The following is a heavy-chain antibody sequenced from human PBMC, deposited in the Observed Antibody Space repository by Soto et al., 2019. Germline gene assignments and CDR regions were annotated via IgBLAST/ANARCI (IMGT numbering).Heavy chain of an antibody. V-gene: IGHV3-23*01. CDR2: ISATGGST. CDR1: GFTFSNYG. J-gene: IGHJ4*02. Sequence: GGSLRLSCAASGFTFSNYGMSWVRQSPGKGLEWVAAISATGGSTYYADSVKGRFTISRDNSKNTLYLQMNSLRAEDTAVYYCARAALSTVTTKFDYWGQGTLVTVSS. D-gene: IGHD4-17*01. CDR3: ARAALSTVTTKFDY.